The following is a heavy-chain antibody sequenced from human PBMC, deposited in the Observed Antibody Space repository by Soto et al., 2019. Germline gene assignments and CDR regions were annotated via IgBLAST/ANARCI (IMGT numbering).Heavy chain of an antibody. D-gene: IGHD6-19*01. J-gene: IGHJ3*02. CDR3: ERDESPSSDWYDAFDI. Sequence: QVQLVQSGAEVKKPGASVNVSCKASGYTFTTYGISWVRQAPGQGLEWLGWISAHNGNTNYAQKLQGRVTMTTDTSTSTAYMELRSLRSDDTAVYYCERDESPSSDWYDAFDIWGQGTMVTVSS. CDR2: ISAHNGNT. CDR1: GYTFTTYG. V-gene: IGHV1-18*01.